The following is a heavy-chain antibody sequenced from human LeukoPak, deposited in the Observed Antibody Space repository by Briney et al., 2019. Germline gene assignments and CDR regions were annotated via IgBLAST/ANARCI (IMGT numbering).Heavy chain of an antibody. D-gene: IGHD3-3*01. J-gene: IGHJ4*02. V-gene: IGHV1-69*01. Sequence: ASVKVSCKASGGTFSSYAISWVRQAPGQELEWMGGIIPIFGTANYAQKFQGRVTITADESTSTAYMELSSLRSEDTAVYYCARSGRVFGVVILSSHFDYWGQGTLVTVSS. CDR3: ARSGRVFGVVILSSHFDY. CDR2: IIPIFGTA. CDR1: GGTFSSYA.